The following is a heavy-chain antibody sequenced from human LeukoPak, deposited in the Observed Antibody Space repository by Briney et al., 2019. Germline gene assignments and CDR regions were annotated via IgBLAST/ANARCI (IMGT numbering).Heavy chain of an antibody. CDR2: ISGSGDNS. D-gene: IGHD1-14*01. CDR3: AKVKSGTTEAFDI. CDR1: GFTFSRFA. Sequence: GGSLRLSCAASGFTFSRFAMTWVRQAPGKGLEWVSAISGSGDNSNYADSVKGRFTISRDNSKNTLYLQMNSLRAEDTALYYCAKVKSGTTEAFDIWGQGTMVTVSS. V-gene: IGHV3-23*01. J-gene: IGHJ3*02.